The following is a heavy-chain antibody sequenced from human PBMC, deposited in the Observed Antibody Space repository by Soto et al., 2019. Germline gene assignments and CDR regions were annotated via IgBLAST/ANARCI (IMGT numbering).Heavy chain of an antibody. J-gene: IGHJ6*02. Sequence: PSETLSLTCAVYGGSFSGYYWSWIRQPPGKGLEWIGEINHSGSTNYNPSLKSRVTISVDTSKNQFSLKLSSVTAADTAVYYCATDRKSGYDIYYYYYGMDVWGQGTTVTVSS. D-gene: IGHD5-12*01. V-gene: IGHV4-34*01. CDR2: INHSGST. CDR3: ATDRKSGYDIYYYYYGMDV. CDR1: GGSFSGYY.